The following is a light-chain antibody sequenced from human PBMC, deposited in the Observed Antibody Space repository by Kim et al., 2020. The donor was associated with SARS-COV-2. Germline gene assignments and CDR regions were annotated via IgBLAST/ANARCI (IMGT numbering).Light chain of an antibody. J-gene: IGLJ3*02. V-gene: IGLV2-14*03. Sequence: QSALTQPASVSGSPGQSITIACGGTKSDIGAFNYVSWYQQHPGRAPKLMIYDVTKRPSGISNRFSGSKSGSTASLTISGLQAEYEADYYCSSYTTLTTLVFGGGTKVTVL. CDR3: SSYTTLTTLV. CDR2: DVT. CDR1: KSDIGAFNY.